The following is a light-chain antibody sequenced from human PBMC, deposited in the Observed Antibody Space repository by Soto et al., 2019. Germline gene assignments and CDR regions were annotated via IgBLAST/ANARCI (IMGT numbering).Light chain of an antibody. CDR1: NSNIGDNS. CDR2: SDN. V-gene: IGLV1-44*01. J-gene: IGLJ1*01. Sequence: QSVLTQPPSASGTPGQVFTISCSGSNSNIGDNSVNWYQQLPGTAPKLLIYSDNRRPSGVPDRFSGSKSGTSASLAISGLQSEDEAEYYCSSYTSSSVYVFGTGTKVTVL. CDR3: SSYTSSSVYV.